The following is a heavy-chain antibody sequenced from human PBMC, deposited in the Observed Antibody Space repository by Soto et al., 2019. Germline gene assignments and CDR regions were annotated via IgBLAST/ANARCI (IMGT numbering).Heavy chain of an antibody. CDR3: AKGRGGDSGYRFDY. J-gene: IGHJ4*02. V-gene: IGHV3-23*01. CDR2: ITTSGGST. Sequence: EVQLLESGGGLVQPGGSLRLSCAASGFSFSIYAMSWVRQAPGKGLEWVSTITTSGGSTYYADSVKGRFTISRDNSKNTLDLQMNSLGAEDTAVYYCAKGRGGDSGYRFDYWGQGTLVTVSS. CDR1: GFSFSIYA. D-gene: IGHD2-15*01.